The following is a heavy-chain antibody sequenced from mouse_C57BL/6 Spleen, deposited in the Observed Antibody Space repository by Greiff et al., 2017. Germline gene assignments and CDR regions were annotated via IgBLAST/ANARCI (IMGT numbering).Heavy chain of an antibody. CDR1: GFNIKDYY. CDR2: IDPEDGET. CDR3: ARRAAQATDWFAY. J-gene: IGHJ3*01. D-gene: IGHD3-2*02. Sequence: EVQGVESGAELVKPGASVKLSCTASGFNIKDYYMHWVKQRTEQGLEWIGRIDPEDGETKYAPKFQGKATITADTSSNTAYLQLSSLTSEDTAVYYWARRAAQATDWFAYWGQGTLVTVSA. V-gene: IGHV14-2*01.